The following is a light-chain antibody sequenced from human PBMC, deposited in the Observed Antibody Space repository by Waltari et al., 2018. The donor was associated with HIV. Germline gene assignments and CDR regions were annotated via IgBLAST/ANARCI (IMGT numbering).Light chain of an antibody. V-gene: IGLV1-44*01. CDR2: ANN. CDR3: AAWDDTLYGL. CDR1: NSNIGEYP. J-gene: IGLJ2*01. Sequence: QSVLTQPPSASGTPGQSVTLSCSGRNSNIGEYPVHWYHQVPGTAPKLVIYANNQRPAGVPARFSGSQSGTSASLAISGLRSEDEGYYYCAAWDDTLYGLFGGGTKLTVL.